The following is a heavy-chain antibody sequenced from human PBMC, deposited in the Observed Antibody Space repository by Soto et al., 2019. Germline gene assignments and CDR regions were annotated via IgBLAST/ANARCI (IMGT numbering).Heavy chain of an antibody. CDR1: GGSISSYY. J-gene: IGHJ3*02. CDR2: IYYSGST. D-gene: IGHD2-15*01. CDR3: ARDKSPVVARSDAFDI. Sequence: SETLSLTCTVSGGSISSYYWSWIRQPPGKGLEWIGYIYYSGSTNYNPSLKSRVTISVDTSKNQFSLKLSSVTAADTAVYYCARDKSPVVARSDAFDIWGQGTMVSASS. V-gene: IGHV4-59*01.